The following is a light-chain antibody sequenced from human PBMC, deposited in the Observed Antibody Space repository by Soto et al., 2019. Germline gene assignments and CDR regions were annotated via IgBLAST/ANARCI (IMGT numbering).Light chain of an antibody. CDR2: AAS. V-gene: IGKV1-39*01. CDR1: QSIRSY. Sequence: DIQMTQSPSSLSASIGDRVTITCRASQSIRSYLNWYQQKPGKAPKLLIYAASSLQSGVPSRFSGSGSGTDFTITISSLQPEDFATYYCQQSYTTPVFGQGTRLEIK. J-gene: IGKJ5*01. CDR3: QQSYTTPV.